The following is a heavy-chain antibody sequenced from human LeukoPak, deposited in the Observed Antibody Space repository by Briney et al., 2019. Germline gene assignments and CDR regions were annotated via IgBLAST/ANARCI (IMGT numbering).Heavy chain of an antibody. D-gene: IGHD4-17*01. CDR3: ARLTTVNYYFDY. CDR1: GGSISSSSYY. V-gene: IGHV4-39*01. Sequence: SETLSLTCTVSGGSISSSSYYWGWIRQPPGKGLEWIGSIYYSGSTYYNPSLKSRVTISVDTSKNQFSLKLSSVTAADTAVYYCARLTTVNYYFDYWGQRTLVTVSS. CDR2: IYYSGST. J-gene: IGHJ4*02.